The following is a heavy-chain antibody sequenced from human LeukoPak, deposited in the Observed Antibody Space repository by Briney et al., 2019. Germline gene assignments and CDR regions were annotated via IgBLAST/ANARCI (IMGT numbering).Heavy chain of an antibody. Sequence: GGSLRLSCAASGFTFSSYAMSWVRQAPGKGLEWVSAISGSGGSTYYADSVKGRFTISRDNSKNTLYLQMNSLRAEDTAVYYCATNPFDWLLVNFDYWGQGTLVTVSS. V-gene: IGHV3-23*01. CDR3: ATNPFDWLLVNFDY. D-gene: IGHD3-9*01. CDR2: ISGSGGST. CDR1: GFTFSSYA. J-gene: IGHJ4*02.